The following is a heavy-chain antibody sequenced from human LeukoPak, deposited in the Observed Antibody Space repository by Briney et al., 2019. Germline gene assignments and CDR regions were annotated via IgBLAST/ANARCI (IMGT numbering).Heavy chain of an antibody. V-gene: IGHV3-53*01. CDR2: IYSGGST. D-gene: IGHD6-13*01. CDR1: GFTFSSYA. J-gene: IGHJ4*02. CDR3: ARGSGARIAAAGTLDY. Sequence: GGSLRLSCAASGFTFSSYAMSWVRQAPGKGLEWVSVIYSGGSTYYADSVKGRFTISRDNSKSTLYLQMNSLRAEDTAVYYCARGSGARIAAAGTLDYWGQGTLVTVSS.